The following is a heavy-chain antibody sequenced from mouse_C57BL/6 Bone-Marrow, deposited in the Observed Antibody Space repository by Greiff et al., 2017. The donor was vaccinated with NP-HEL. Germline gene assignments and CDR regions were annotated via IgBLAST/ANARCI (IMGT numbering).Heavy chain of an antibody. CDR2: ISSGSSTI. Sequence: VQLKESGGGLVKPGGSLKLSCAASGFTFSDYGMHWVRQAPEKGLEWVAYISSGSSTIYYADTVKGRFTISRDNAKNTLFLQMTSLRSEDTAMYYCARRHDYDWFAYWGQGTLVTVSA. V-gene: IGHV5-17*01. D-gene: IGHD2-4*01. CDR1: GFTFSDYG. J-gene: IGHJ3*01. CDR3: ARRHDYDWFAY.